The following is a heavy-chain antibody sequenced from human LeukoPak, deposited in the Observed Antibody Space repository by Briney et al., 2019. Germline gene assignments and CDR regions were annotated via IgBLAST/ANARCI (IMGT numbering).Heavy chain of an antibody. CDR3: ARDHRSGSIAANWFDP. D-gene: IGHD6-6*01. V-gene: IGHV4-61*02. Sequence: SETLSLTCTVSGGSISSGSYYWSWIRQPAGKGLEWIGRIYTSGSTNYNPSLKSRVTISVDTSKNQFSLKLSSVTAADTAVYYCARDHRSGSIAANWFDPWGQGTLVTVSS. J-gene: IGHJ5*02. CDR1: GGSISSGSYY. CDR2: IYTSGST.